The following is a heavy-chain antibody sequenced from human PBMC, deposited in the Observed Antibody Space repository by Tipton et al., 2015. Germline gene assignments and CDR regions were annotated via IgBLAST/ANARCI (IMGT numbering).Heavy chain of an antibody. Sequence: TLSLTCTVSGGSVSTSNYYWSWIRQPPGKGLEWIGYISYTGNTHYNTSLKSRVTISLDTSKNQFSLKLSSVTAADTAVYYCARDLEHGMDVWGQGTTVTVSS. D-gene: IGHD5-24*01. CDR1: GGSVSTSNYY. CDR2: ISYTGNT. CDR3: ARDLEHGMDV. V-gene: IGHV4-61*01. J-gene: IGHJ6*02.